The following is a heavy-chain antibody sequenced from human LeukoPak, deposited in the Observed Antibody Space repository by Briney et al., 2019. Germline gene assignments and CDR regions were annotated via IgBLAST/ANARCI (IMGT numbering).Heavy chain of an antibody. J-gene: IGHJ5*02. CDR1: GFTFSTYA. V-gene: IGHV3-30*18. CDR3: AKGLGWFDP. CDR2: ILHDGSNK. Sequence: GGSLRLSCAASGFTFSTYAMHWVRQGPGKGLEWVAVILHDGSNKYNADSSKGRFTISRDNSKNTLYLQMNSLRAEDTAVYYCAKGLGWFDPWGQGTLVTVSS.